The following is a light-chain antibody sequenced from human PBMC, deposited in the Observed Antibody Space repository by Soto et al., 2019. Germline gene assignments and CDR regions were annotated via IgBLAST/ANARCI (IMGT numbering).Light chain of an antibody. CDR3: ASYAGNKVI. V-gene: IGLV2-8*01. Sequence: QSALTQPPSASGSPGQSVAISCTGTSSDVGGYNYVSWFQQHPGKAPKLMIYEVTKRPSGVPDRFSGSKSDNTASLTVSGLQAEDEADYYCASYAGNKVIFGGGTKSPS. CDR2: EVT. J-gene: IGLJ2*01. CDR1: SSDVGGYNY.